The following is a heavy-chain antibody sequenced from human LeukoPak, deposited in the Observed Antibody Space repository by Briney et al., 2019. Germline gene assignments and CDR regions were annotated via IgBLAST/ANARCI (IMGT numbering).Heavy chain of an antibody. D-gene: IGHD1-26*01. CDR3: AREGSGSYGIGEY. V-gene: IGHV3-74*01. J-gene: IGHJ4*02. CDR1: GFTFSSYW. Sequence: GGSLRLSCAASGFTFSSYWMHWVRQDPGKGLVWVSRLNGDGSSTSYADSVKGRFTISRDNAKNSLYLQMDSLRADDTAVYYCAREGSGSYGIGEYWGQGTPVTVSS. CDR2: LNGDGSST.